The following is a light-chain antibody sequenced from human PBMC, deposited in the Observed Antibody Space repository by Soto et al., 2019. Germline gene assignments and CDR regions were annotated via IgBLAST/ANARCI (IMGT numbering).Light chain of an antibody. CDR3: QQYNNWPFS. V-gene: IGKV3-15*01. Sequence: EIVMTQSPDTLSVAPGEIATLTCRAGQGVTTNFAWYQQKSGQSPRLLIYDVSIRATGVPARFSATGSETDFTLTISGLQSGDSAVYFCQQYNNWPFSFGQGTRLEIK. J-gene: IGKJ5*01. CDR2: DVS. CDR1: QGVTTN.